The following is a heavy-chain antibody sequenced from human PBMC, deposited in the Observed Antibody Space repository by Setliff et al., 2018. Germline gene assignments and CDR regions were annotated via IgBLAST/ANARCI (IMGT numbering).Heavy chain of an antibody. CDR3: ARELRPGPQAKYYYDSSGYSPFDI. V-gene: IGHV1-18*01. J-gene: IGHJ3*02. CDR1: GYTFTSYG. D-gene: IGHD3-22*01. CDR2: TSAYNGNT. Sequence: ASVKVSCKASGYTFTSYGISWVRQAPGQGLEWMGWTSAYNGNTNYAQKLQGRVTMTTDTSTSTAYMELRSLRSDDTAVYYCARELRPGPQAKYYYDSSGYSPFDIWGQGTMVTVSS.